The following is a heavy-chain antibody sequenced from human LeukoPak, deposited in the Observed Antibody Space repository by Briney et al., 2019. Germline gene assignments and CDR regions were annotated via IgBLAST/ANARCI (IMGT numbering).Heavy chain of an antibody. CDR2: IRASGGGT. CDR1: GFAFSSYA. D-gene: IGHD3-10*01. V-gene: IGHV3-23*01. J-gene: IGHJ4*02. Sequence: GGSLRLSCAASGFAFSSYAMVWVRQAPGKGLDWVSAIRASGGGTYYADSVKGRFTISRDNSKNTVFLQMSGLRGEDTAVYFCAKDKEPTTTWYGGIEYWGQGTLVTVSS. CDR3: AKDKEPTTTWYGGIEY.